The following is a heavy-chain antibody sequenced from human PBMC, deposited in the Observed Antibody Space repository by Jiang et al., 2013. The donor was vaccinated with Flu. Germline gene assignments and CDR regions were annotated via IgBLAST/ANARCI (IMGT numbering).Heavy chain of an antibody. D-gene: IGHD6-19*01. J-gene: IGHJ5*02. CDR3: ARHILSGWSLNWFDP. V-gene: IGHV4-39*01. Sequence: RVTISVDTSKNQFSLKLSSVTAADTAVYYCARHILSGWSLNWFDPWGQGTLVTVSS.